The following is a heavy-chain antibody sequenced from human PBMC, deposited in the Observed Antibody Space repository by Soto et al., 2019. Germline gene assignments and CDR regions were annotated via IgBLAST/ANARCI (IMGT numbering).Heavy chain of an antibody. CDR1: GGSISSSIYY. V-gene: IGHV4-39*01. CDR3: ARHTADYGDYLHWFDP. CDR2: IYYSGST. Sequence: SETLSLTCPVAGGSISSSIYYWGWIRQPPGKGLEWIGSIYYSGSTYYNPSLKSRVTISVDTSKNQFSLKLSSVTAADTAVYYCARHTADYGDYLHWFDPWGQGTLVTVSS. J-gene: IGHJ5*02. D-gene: IGHD4-17*01.